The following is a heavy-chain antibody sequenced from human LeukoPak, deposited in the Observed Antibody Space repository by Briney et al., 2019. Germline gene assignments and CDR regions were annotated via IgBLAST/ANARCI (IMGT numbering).Heavy chain of an antibody. V-gene: IGHV4-59*01. J-gene: IGHJ4*02. CDR3: ARYHDYGDPRGGY. D-gene: IGHD4-17*01. CDR2: IYYSGIT. Sequence: SETLSLTCTVSGGSISSYYWSWIRQPPGKGLEWIGYIYYSGITNYNPSLKSRVTMSVDTSKNQFSLKLSSVTAADTAVYYCARYHDYGDPRGGYWGQGTLVTVSS. CDR1: GGSISSYY.